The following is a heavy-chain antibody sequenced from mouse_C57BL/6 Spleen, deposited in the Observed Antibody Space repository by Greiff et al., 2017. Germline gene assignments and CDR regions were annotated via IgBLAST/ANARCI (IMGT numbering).Heavy chain of an antibody. CDR1: GFTFSNYW. J-gene: IGHJ2*01. CDR3: TGSTFYYGNYFDY. Sequence: EVQLVESGGGLVQPGGSMKLSCVASGFTFSNYWMNWVRQSPEKGLEWVAQIRLKSDNYATHYAESVKGRFTISRDDSKSSVYLQMNSLRAEDTGIYYCTGSTFYYGNYFDYWGQGTTLTVSS. V-gene: IGHV6-3*01. D-gene: IGHD2-1*01. CDR2: IRLKSDNYAT.